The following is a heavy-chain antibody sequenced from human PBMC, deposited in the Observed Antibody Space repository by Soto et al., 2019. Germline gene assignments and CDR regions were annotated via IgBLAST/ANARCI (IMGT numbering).Heavy chain of an antibody. J-gene: IGHJ5*02. Sequence: PSETPSLTCTVSGGSISSSSYYWGWIRQPPGKGLEWIGSIYYSGSTYYNPSLKSRVTISVDTSKNQFSLKLSSVTAADTAVYYCARPGYCSGGSCYRVWFDPWGQGTLVTVS. D-gene: IGHD2-15*01. V-gene: IGHV4-39*01. CDR2: IYYSGST. CDR1: GGSISSSSYY. CDR3: ARPGYCSGGSCYRVWFDP.